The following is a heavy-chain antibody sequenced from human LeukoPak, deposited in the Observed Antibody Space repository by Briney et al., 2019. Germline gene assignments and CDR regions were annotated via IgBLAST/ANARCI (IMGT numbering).Heavy chain of an antibody. D-gene: IGHD3-10*01. CDR1: GFTFSSYA. V-gene: IGHV3-30-3*01. J-gene: IGHJ6*02. Sequence: GGSLRLSCAASGFTFSSYAMHWVRQAPGKGLEWVAVMSYDGSNKYYADSVKGRFTISRDNSKNTLYLQMNSLRAEDTAVYYCARGWSWDGPGDPYGMDVWGQGTTVTVSS. CDR3: ARGWSWDGPGDPYGMDV. CDR2: MSYDGSNK.